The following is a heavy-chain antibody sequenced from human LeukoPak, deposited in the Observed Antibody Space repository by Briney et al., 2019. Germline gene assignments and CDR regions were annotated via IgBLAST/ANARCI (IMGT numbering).Heavy chain of an antibody. V-gene: IGHV1-8*01. CDR2: MNPNSGNT. J-gene: IGHJ4*02. CDR3: ARTLRRHCSGGSCYSPHLDY. D-gene: IGHD2-15*01. CDR1: GYNFIKYG. Sequence: ASVKVSCKTSGYNFIKYGIIWVRQAPGQGLEWMGWMNPNSGNTGYTQKFQGRVTMTRDTSISTAYMELSSLRSEDTAVYYCARTLRRHCSGGSCYSPHLDYWGQGTLVTVSS.